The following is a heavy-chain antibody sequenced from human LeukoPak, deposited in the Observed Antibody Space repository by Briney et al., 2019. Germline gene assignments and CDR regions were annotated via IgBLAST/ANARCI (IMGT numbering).Heavy chain of an antibody. CDR2: FHTAGDT. J-gene: IGHJ6*02. V-gene: IGHV3-13*01. CDR1: GFTFSNYD. CDR3: ARGSCSSRSCYKRVNGLDV. D-gene: IGHD2-2*01. Sequence: GGSLRLSCAASGFTFSNYDMHWDRQATGKGLEWVSAFHTAGDTHYSGSVKGRFATSRENAKNSFYLQMNNLRAGDTAVYYCARGSCSSRSCYKRVNGLDVWGQGTPVTVSS.